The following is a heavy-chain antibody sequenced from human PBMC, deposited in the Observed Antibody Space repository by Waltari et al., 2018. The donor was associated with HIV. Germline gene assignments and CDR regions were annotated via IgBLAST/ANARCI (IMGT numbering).Heavy chain of an antibody. V-gene: IGHV3-30*02. CDR3: TKDRADFWSGSGLARPQYYFDY. CDR2: IWYDGSNK. CDR1: GFTFSTYG. J-gene: IGHJ4*02. Sequence: QLVESGGGVVKPGGSLRLSCAASGFTFSTYGMHWVRQAPGKGLEGVSFIWYDGSNKYYADSVKGRFTISRDNSKNTLYLQMNSLRAEDTAVYYCTKDRADFWSGSGLARPQYYFDYWGQGTLVTVSS. D-gene: IGHD3-3*01.